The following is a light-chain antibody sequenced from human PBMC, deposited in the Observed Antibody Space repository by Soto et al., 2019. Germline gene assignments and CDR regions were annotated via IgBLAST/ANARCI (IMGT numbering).Light chain of an antibody. CDR2: GNS. Sequence: QSVLTQPPSVSGAPGQRVTISCTGSSSNIGAGYDVHWYQQLPGTAPKLLIYGNSNRPSGVPDRFSGSKSGTSASLAITGRQAEEEDDYYCQSYDSSLSGSIFGGGTKLTVL. V-gene: IGLV1-40*01. J-gene: IGLJ2*01. CDR3: QSYDSSLSGSI. CDR1: SSNIGAGYD.